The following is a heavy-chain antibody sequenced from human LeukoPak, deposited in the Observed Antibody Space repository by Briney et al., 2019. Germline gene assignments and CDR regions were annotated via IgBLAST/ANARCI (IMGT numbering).Heavy chain of an antibody. D-gene: IGHD1-26*01. CDR2: ISGSGGST. CDR1: GFTFSSYG. Sequence: GGSLRLSCAASGFTFSSYGMHWVRQAPGKGLEWVSAISGSGGSTYYADSVKGRFTISRDNSKNTLYLQMNSLRAEDTAVYYCAKIPSNIYSGSYLDAFDIWGQGTMVTVSS. CDR3: AKIPSNIYSGSYLDAFDI. J-gene: IGHJ3*02. V-gene: IGHV3-23*01.